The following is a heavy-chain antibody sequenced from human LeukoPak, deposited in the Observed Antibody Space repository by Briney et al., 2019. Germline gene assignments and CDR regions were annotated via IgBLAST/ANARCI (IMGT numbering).Heavy chain of an antibody. V-gene: IGHV1-2*02. CDR1: GYNLIAYY. D-gene: IGHD5-24*01. CDR2: LNPNSGVT. J-gene: IGHJ4*02. Sequence: ASVKVSCKPSGYNLIAYYIHWVRQAPGQGLEWMGWLNPNSGVTNYAQKFQGRVTMTRDTSISTAYMELSSLRSDDTAVYYCARGNAMATIRVTDYWGQGTLVTVSS. CDR3: ARGNAMATIRVTDY.